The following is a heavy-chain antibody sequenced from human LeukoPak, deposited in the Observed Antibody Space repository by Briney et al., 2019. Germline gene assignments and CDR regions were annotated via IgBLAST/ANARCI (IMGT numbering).Heavy chain of an antibody. CDR3: ASCIAAAYNWFDP. V-gene: IGHV1-69*01. J-gene: IGHJ5*02. CDR2: IIPIFGTA. CDR1: GGTFSSYA. Sequence: SVKVSCKASGGTFSSYAISWVRQAPGQGLEWMGGIIPIFGTANYAQKFQGRVTITADESTSTAYMELSSLRSEDTAVYYCASCIAAAYNWFDPWGQGTLVTVSP. D-gene: IGHD6-13*01.